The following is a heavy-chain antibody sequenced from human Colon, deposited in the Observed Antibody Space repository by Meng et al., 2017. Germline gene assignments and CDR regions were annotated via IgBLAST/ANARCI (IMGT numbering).Heavy chain of an antibody. V-gene: IGHV1-2*05. Sequence: QVQLVQSVAELKKPGASVKVPCKTSGYTFTGHFIHWVRQAPGQAPEWMGRINPFSGGTKYAQKFQGRIILTGDMSINTAHMELNRLTSDDTGIYYCAREGYERSSFWATDLWGQGTLVTVSS. CDR3: AREGYERSSFWATDL. D-gene: IGHD3-3*01. J-gene: IGHJ4*02. CDR2: INPFSGGT. CDR1: GYTFTGHF.